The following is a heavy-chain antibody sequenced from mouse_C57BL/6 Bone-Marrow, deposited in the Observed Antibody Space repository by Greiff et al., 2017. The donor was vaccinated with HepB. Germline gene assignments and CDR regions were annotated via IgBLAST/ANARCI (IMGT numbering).Heavy chain of an antibody. CDR3: ARSGGYSNYGFAY. Sequence: QVQLKQPGAELVKPGASVKMSCKASGYTFTSYWITWVKQRPGQGLEWIGDIYPGSGSTNYNEKFKSKATLTVDTSSSTAYMQLSSLTSEDSAVYYCARSGGYSNYGFAYWGQGTLVTVSA. CDR1: GYTFTSYW. D-gene: IGHD2-5*01. J-gene: IGHJ3*01. V-gene: IGHV1-55*01. CDR2: IYPGSGST.